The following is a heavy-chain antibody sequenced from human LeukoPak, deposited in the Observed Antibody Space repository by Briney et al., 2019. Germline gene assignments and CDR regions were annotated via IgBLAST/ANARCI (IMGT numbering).Heavy chain of an antibody. D-gene: IGHD3-22*01. CDR1: GYTFNTYG. CDR3: ARGPHERSGYPDD. V-gene: IGHV1-18*01. J-gene: IGHJ4*02. Sequence: GASVKVSCKPYGYTFNTYGITWVRQAPGQGLEWMGWISPYNGNTNYAQKFQGRVTMTTDTSTSTAYMELRSLRSDDTAVYYCARGPHERSGYPDDWGRGTLVTVS. CDR2: ISPYNGNT.